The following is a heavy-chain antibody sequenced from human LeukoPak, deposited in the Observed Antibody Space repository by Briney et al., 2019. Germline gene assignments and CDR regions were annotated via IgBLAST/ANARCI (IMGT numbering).Heavy chain of an antibody. CDR3: AREPWEPGAFDI. CDR1: GFTFSDHY. D-gene: IGHD1-26*01. Sequence: PGGSLRLSCAASGFTFSDHYMDWVRQAPGKGLEWVGRTRNKANSYTTEYAASVKGRFTISRDDSKNSLYLQMNSLKTEDTAVYYCAREPWEPGAFDIWGQGTMVTVSS. V-gene: IGHV3-72*01. J-gene: IGHJ3*02. CDR2: TRNKANSYTT.